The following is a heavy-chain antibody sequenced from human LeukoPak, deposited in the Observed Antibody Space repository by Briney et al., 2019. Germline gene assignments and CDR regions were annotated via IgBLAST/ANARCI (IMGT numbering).Heavy chain of an antibody. J-gene: IGHJ3*02. D-gene: IGHD3-22*01. CDR2: IKQDGSER. V-gene: IGHV3-7*04. CDR1: GLAFSSYW. CDR3: ARDYFDSGDYYDAFDI. Sequence: GGSLRLSCTGSGLAFSSYWMNWVRQAPGKGLEWVANIKQDGSERYYVDSVKGRFTISRDNAKNSLYLQMNSLRAEDTAVYYCARDYFDSGDYYDAFDIWGQGTMVTVSS.